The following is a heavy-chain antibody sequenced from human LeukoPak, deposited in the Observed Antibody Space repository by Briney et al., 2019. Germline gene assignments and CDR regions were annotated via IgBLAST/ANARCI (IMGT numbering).Heavy chain of an antibody. D-gene: IGHD3-10*01. J-gene: IGHJ5*02. Sequence: SETLSLTCTVSGGSISSSSYYWGWIRQPPGKGLEWIGSIYYSGSTYYNPSLKSRVTISVDTSKNQFSLKLSSVTAADTAVYYCARHAEGYYGSAIYNWFDPWGQGTLVTVSS. CDR3: ARHAEGYYGSAIYNWFDP. CDR1: GGSISSSSYY. CDR2: IYYSGST. V-gene: IGHV4-39*01.